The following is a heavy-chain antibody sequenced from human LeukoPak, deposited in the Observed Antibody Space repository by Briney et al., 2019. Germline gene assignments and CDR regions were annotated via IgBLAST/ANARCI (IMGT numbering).Heavy chain of an antibody. CDR2: IYHSGST. Sequence: PSETLSLTCAVSGGSISSGGYSWSWIRQPPGKGLEWIGYIYHSGSTYYNPSLKSQVTISVDRSKNQFSLKLSSVTAADTAVYYCARKYSSSWHNWFDPWGQGTLVTVSS. J-gene: IGHJ5*02. V-gene: IGHV4-30-2*01. D-gene: IGHD6-13*01. CDR1: GGSISSGGYS. CDR3: ARKYSSSWHNWFDP.